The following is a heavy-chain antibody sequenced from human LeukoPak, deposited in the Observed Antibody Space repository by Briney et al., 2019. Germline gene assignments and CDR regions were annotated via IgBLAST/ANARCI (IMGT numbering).Heavy chain of an antibody. J-gene: IGHJ5*02. V-gene: IGHV1-2*02. CDR2: INPNSGGT. CDR3: ARADDFGDYWWFDP. CDR1: GYTFTDYY. Sequence: ASVKVSCKASGYTFTDYYMHWVRQAPGQGLEWMGWINPNSGGTNYAQRFQGRVTMTRDTSISTAYMELSRLRSDDTAVYYCARADDFGDYWWFDPWGQGTLVTVSS. D-gene: IGHD4-17*01.